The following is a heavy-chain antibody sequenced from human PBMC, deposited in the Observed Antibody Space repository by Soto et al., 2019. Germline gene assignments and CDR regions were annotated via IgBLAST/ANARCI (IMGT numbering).Heavy chain of an antibody. CDR2: IYYSGST. Sequence: SETAAIACTVCGGSVRSYYWSWVGRPPGKGMEWVGYIYYSGSTNYNPSLKSRVTISVDTSKNQFSLKLSSVTAADTALYYCARDMRIGDTRVRGVGPDYYYYCMDVWGQGTTVP. CDR3: ARDMRIGDTRVRGVGPDYYYYCMDV. D-gene: IGHD3-10*01. CDR1: GGSVRSYY. J-gene: IGHJ6*02. V-gene: IGHV4-59*02.